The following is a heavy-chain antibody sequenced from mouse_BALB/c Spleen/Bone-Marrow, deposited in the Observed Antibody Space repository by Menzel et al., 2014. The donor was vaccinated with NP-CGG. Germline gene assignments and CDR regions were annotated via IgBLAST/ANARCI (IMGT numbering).Heavy chain of an antibody. J-gene: IGHJ3*01. V-gene: IGHV5-9-2*01. CDR2: ISGGGSYT. Sequence: DVKLQESGGGLVKSGGSLKLSCAASGFTFSNYGMSWVRQTPEKRLEWVATISGGGSYTFYSDSVKGRFTISRDNAKNNLYLQLSSVRSEDTALYYCARHAYYDQTEVSCVHGGQGTLDTVS. CDR3: ARHAYYDQTEVSCVH. CDR1: GFTFSNYG. D-gene: IGHD2-4*01.